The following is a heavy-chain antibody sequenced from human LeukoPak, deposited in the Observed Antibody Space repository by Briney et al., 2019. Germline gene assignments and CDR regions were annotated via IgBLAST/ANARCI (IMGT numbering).Heavy chain of an antibody. Sequence: PGRSLRLSCAASGFTFSSYGMHWVRQAPGKGLEWVAVISYDGSNKYYADSVKGRFTISRDNSKNTLYLQMNSLRAEDTAVYYYAKARGAGAALDYWGQGTLVTVSS. CDR1: GFTFSSYG. V-gene: IGHV3-30*18. CDR3: AKARGAGAALDY. J-gene: IGHJ4*02. D-gene: IGHD1-14*01. CDR2: ISYDGSNK.